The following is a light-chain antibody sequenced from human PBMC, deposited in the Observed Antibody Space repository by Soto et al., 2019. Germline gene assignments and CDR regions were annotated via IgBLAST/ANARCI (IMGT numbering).Light chain of an antibody. CDR1: QDMSKN. V-gene: IGKV1-33*01. CDR3: QQYDNLLPIT. CDR2: DAS. Sequence: IQMTQSPCSLSASVGDRVTITCQASQDMSKNLNWYQQKPGKAPKLLIYDASSLQTGVPSRFSGSGSATHFTFTISSLQPEDVATYYCQQYDNLLPITFGQGTRLEIK. J-gene: IGKJ5*01.